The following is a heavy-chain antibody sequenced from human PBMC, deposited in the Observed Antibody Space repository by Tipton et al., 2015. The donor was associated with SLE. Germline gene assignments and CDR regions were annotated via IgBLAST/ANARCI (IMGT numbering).Heavy chain of an antibody. Sequence: TLSLTCTVSGYSISSGYYWGWIRQPPGKGLEWIGSIYHSGSTYYNPSLKSRVTISVDTSKNQFPLKLSSVTAADTAVYYCASLDTAMVTNAFDIWGQGTMVTVSS. CDR1: GYSISSGYY. CDR3: ASLDTAMVTNAFDI. V-gene: IGHV4-38-2*02. D-gene: IGHD5-18*01. J-gene: IGHJ3*02. CDR2: IYHSGST.